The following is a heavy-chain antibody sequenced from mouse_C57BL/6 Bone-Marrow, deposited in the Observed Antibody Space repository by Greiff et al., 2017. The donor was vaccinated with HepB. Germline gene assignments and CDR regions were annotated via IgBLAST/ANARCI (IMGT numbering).Heavy chain of an antibody. D-gene: IGHD3-3*01. CDR2: INPSTGGT. J-gene: IGHJ2*01. V-gene: IGHV1-42*01. CDR1: GYSFTGYY. Sequence: VQLQQSGPELVKPGASVKISCEASGYSFTGYYMNWVKQSPEKSLEWIGEINPSTGGTTYNQKFKAKATLTVDKSSSTAYMQLKSLTSEDSAVYYCARGWAFDYWGQGTTLTVSS. CDR3: ARGWAFDY.